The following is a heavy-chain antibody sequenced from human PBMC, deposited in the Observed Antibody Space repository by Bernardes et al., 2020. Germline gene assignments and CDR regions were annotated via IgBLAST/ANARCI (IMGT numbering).Heavy chain of an antibody. CDR3: ARVEVWSGYYRDY. D-gene: IGHD3-3*01. Sequence: SETLSLTCTVSGGSVSSGSYYWSWIRQPPGKGLEWIGYIYYSGSTNYNPSLKSRVTISVDTSKNQFSLKLSSVTAADTAVYYCARVEVWSGYYRDYWGQGTLGTVSS. CDR1: GGSVSSGSYY. V-gene: IGHV4-61*01. CDR2: IYYSGST. J-gene: IGHJ4*02.